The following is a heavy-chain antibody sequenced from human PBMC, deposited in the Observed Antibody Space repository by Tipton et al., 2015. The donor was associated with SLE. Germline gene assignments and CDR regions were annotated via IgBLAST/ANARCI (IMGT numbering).Heavy chain of an antibody. D-gene: IGHD6-19*01. Sequence: TLSLTCTVSGGSISSSSYYWGWIRQPPGKGLEWIGSIYYSGSTYYNPPLKSRVTISVDTSKNQFSLKLSSVTAADTAVYYCARGGEAVAGTSYFQHWGQGTLVTVSS. CDR3: ARGGEAVAGTSYFQH. V-gene: IGHV4-39*07. J-gene: IGHJ1*01. CDR1: GGSISSSSYY. CDR2: IYYSGST.